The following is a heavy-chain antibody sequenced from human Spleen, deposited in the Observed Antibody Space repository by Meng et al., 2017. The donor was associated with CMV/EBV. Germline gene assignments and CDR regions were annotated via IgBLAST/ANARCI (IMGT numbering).Heavy chain of an antibody. J-gene: IGHJ4*02. CDR3: AMRTSFDH. CDR2: IKKDGSEK. CDR1: GLNFNTYW. Sequence: LRLSCEISGLNFNTYWMSWVRQAPGKGLEWVATIKKDGSEKYYVDSVKGRFTISRDNSKEALYLQMNSLRGEDTAVYYCAMRTSFDHWGQGTLVTVSS. V-gene: IGHV3-7*01. D-gene: IGHD1-1*01.